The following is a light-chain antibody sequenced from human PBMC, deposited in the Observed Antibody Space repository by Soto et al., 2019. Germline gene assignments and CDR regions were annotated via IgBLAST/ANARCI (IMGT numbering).Light chain of an antibody. V-gene: IGKV1-5*03. Sequence: DIQMTQSPSTLSASVGDRVTITCRASHSISSWLAWYQQKPGKAPKLLIYKASSLESGVPSRFSGSGSGTEFTLTISSLQSEDFAVYYCQQYNNWWTFGQGTKVEIK. CDR2: KAS. J-gene: IGKJ1*01. CDR3: QQYNNWWT. CDR1: HSISSW.